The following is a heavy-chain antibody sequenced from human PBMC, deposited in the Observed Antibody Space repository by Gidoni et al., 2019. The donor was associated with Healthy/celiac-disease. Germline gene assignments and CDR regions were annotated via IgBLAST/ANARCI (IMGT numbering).Heavy chain of an antibody. CDR3: ARVLSSGYYGRYFDL. J-gene: IGHJ2*01. CDR1: GGPFSSYA. Sequence: QVQLVQSGAEVKKPGSSVEVSCKASGGPFSSYAISWVRQAPGQGLEWMGGIIPIFGTANYAQKFQGRVTITADESTSTAYMELSSLRSEDTAVYYCARVLSSGYYGRYFDLWGRGTLVTVSS. V-gene: IGHV1-69*01. D-gene: IGHD3-22*01. CDR2: IIPIFGTA.